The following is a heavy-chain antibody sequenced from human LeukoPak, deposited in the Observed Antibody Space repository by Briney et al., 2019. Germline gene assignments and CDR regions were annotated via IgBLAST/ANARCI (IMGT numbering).Heavy chain of an antibody. D-gene: IGHD2-2*01. Sequence: SETLSLTCTVSGGSISSYYWSWIRQPPGKGLEWIGYIYYSGSTNYNPSLKSRVTISVDTSKNQFSLKLSSVTAADTALYYCAKDSLRSSTSCYIDYWGQGTLVTVSS. V-gene: IGHV4-59*01. CDR2: IYYSGST. CDR1: GGSISSYY. J-gene: IGHJ4*02. CDR3: AKDSLRSSTSCYIDY.